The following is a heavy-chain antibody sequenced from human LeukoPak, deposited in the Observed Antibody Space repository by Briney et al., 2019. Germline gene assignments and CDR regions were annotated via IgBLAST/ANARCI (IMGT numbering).Heavy chain of an antibody. CDR3: ARLRDYDFWSGYLYYFDY. CDR2: IYNTGST. J-gene: IGHJ4*02. V-gene: IGHV4-31*03. CDR1: GASISSGGYY. Sequence: NPSETLSLTCTVTGASISSGGYYWTWFRQHPGKGPEWLGYIYNTGSTDYNPSLKSRLTISLDASKNQFSLKLSSVTAADTAVYYCARLRDYDFWSGYLYYFDYWGQGTLVTVSS. D-gene: IGHD3-3*01.